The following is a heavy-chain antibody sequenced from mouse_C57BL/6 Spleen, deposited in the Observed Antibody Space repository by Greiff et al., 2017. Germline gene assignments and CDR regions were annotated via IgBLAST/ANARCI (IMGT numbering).Heavy chain of an antibody. CDR3: ARSAITTVVPYAMDY. Sequence: VQLQESGPELVKPGASVKISCKASGYAFSSSWMNWVKQRPGKGLEWIGRIYPGDGDTNYNGKFKGKATLTADKSSSTAYMQLSSLTSEDSAVYFCARSAITTVVPYAMDYWGQGTSVTVSS. V-gene: IGHV1-82*01. CDR1: GYAFSSSW. D-gene: IGHD1-1*01. CDR2: IYPGDGDT. J-gene: IGHJ4*01.